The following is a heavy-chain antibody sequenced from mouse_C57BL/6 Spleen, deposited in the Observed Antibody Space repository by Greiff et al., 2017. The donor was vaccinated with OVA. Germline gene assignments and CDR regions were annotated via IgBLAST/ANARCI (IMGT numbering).Heavy chain of an antibody. V-gene: IGHV5-12*01. J-gene: IGHJ4*01. Sequence: EVQLVESGGGLVQPGGSLKLSCAASGFTFSDYYMYWVRQTPEKRLEWVAYISNGGGSTYYPDTVKGRFTISRDNAKNTLYLQMSRLKSEDTAMYYCASGGYDVGYAMDYWGQGTSVTVSS. CDR3: ASGGYDVGYAMDY. CDR2: ISNGGGST. CDR1: GFTFSDYY. D-gene: IGHD2-2*01.